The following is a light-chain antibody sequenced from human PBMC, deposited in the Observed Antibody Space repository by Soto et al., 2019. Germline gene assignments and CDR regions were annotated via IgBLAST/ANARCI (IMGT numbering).Light chain of an antibody. CDR2: GAS. J-gene: IGKJ5*01. CDR3: QQYGSSPA. Sequence: EIVLTQSPATLSSSPGERATLSCRASQSVSSSYLAWYQQKPGQAPRLLIYGASSRATGIPDRFSGSGSGTDFTLTISRLEPEDFAVYYCQQYGSSPAFGQGTRLEIK. V-gene: IGKV3-20*01. CDR1: QSVSSSY.